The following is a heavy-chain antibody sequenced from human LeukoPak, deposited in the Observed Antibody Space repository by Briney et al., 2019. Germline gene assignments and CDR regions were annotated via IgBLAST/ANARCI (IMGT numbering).Heavy chain of an antibody. Sequence: SETLSLTCTVSGGSISSYYWSWIRQPAGKGLEWIGRIYTSGSTNYNPSLKSRVTTSVDTSKNQFSLKLSAVTAADTAVYYCARGPWDDFWSGYYMYWGQGTLVTVSS. CDR2: IYTSGST. CDR1: GGSISSYY. J-gene: IGHJ4*02. D-gene: IGHD3-3*01. V-gene: IGHV4-4*07. CDR3: ARGPWDDFWSGYYMY.